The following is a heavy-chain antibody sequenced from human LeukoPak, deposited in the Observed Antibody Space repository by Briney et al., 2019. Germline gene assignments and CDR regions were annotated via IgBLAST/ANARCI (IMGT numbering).Heavy chain of an antibody. D-gene: IGHD3-22*01. CDR1: GYTFTSYD. J-gene: IGHJ4*02. V-gene: IGHV1-8*01. CDR2: MNPNSGNT. Sequence: GASVKVSCKASGYTFTSYDINWVRQAPGQGLEWMGWMNPNSGNTGYAQKFQGRVTMTRNTSISTAYMELSSLRSEDTAVYYCARGPPYSSGYYPPDYWGQGTLVTVSS. CDR3: ARGPPYSSGYYPPDY.